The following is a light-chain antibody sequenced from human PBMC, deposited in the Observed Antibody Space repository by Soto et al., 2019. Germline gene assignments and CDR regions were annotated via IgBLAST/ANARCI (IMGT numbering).Light chain of an antibody. CDR2: KVS. V-gene: IGKV2-30*01. Sequence: DVVMTQSPLSLPVTLGQPASISCRSSQRLVYSDGNTYLNWFYQRPGQSPMRLIYKVSNRHSGVTDSFRGSGSGTDLTLKISRVEAEDFGVYYCMKGTYWPRLTFGGGTKVDIK. J-gene: IGKJ4*01. CDR1: QRLVYSDGNTY. CDR3: MKGTYWPRLT.